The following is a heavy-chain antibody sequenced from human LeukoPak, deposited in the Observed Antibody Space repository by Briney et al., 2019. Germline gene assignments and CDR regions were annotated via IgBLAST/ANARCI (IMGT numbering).Heavy chain of an antibody. V-gene: IGHV4-39*01. CDR2: IYYSGST. D-gene: IGHD6-19*01. CDR3: ARHGIAVAGIVDY. CDR1: GGSISSSSYY. J-gene: IGHJ4*02. Sequence: SETLSLTCTVSGGSISSSSYYWGWLRQPPGKGPEWIGSIYYSGSTYYNPSLKSRVTISVDTSKNQFSLKLSSVTAADTAVYYCARHGIAVAGIVDYWGQGTLVTVSS.